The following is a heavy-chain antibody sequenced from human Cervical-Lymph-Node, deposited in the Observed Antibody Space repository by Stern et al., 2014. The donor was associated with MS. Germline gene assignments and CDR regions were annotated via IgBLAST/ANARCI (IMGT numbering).Heavy chain of an antibody. D-gene: IGHD1-1*01. CDR3: ARLVTSTGNHNWFDP. CDR1: GGSFTSSDW. CDR2: IYYSGAT. J-gene: IGHJ5*02. Sequence: QVQLQESGPGLVKPSGTLSLMCAVSGGSFTSSDWWSWVRQSPGKGLEWIGDIYYSGATKYNPSLRSRVTMSVDKSNNQFSLNLSSVTAADTAVYFCARLVTSTGNHNWFDPWGQGTLVTVSS. V-gene: IGHV4-4*02.